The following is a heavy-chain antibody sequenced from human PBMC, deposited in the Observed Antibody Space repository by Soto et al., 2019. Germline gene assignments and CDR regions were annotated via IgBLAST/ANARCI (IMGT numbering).Heavy chain of an antibody. J-gene: IGHJ4*02. D-gene: IGHD5-18*01. CDR1: GFTFSNYG. Sequence: QVQLVESGGGVVQPGRSLRLSCAASGFTFSNYGMHWVRQAPGKGLAWVAIIWYDGTNKYYADSVRGRFPISRDNSKNTLYLQMNSLRAEDTAVYYCARAVVTDMVMNYWGQGTLVTVSS. CDR2: IWYDGTNK. V-gene: IGHV3-33*01. CDR3: ARAVVTDMVMNY.